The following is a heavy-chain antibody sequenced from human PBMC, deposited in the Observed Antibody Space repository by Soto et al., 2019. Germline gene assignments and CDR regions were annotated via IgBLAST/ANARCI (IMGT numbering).Heavy chain of an antibody. CDR2: IIPLLNTR. D-gene: IGHD3-22*01. CDR3: ARNRYYSDKNAYFQNLDV. Sequence: SVKVSCKASGDTFSTYGITWVRQAPGQGLEWVGGIIPLLNTRNYAQNLQGRVTISVDESANIAYMELISLRSEDTAVYYCARNRYYSDKNAYFQNLDVWGQGTLVTVSS. J-gene: IGHJ4*02. CDR1: GDTFSTYG. V-gene: IGHV1-69*13.